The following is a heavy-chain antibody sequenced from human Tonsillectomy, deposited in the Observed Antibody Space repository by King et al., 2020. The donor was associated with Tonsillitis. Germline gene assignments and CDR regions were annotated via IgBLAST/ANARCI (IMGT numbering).Heavy chain of an antibody. CDR1: GGSISSSSYY. CDR2: IHFSGST. J-gene: IGHJ4*02. D-gene: IGHD6-19*01. CDR3: PVIAVAGDFDY. V-gene: IGHV4-39*01. Sequence: LQLQESGPGLVKPSETLSLTCTVSGGSISSSSYYWGWIRQPPGKGLEWIGSIHFSGSTYYNQSLKSRVTISVDRPKNQFSLKLISVTAADTAIYYCPVIAVAGDFDYWGQGALVTVSS.